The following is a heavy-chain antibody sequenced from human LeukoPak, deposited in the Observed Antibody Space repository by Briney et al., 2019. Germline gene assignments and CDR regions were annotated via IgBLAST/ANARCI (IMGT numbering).Heavy chain of an antibody. CDR3: VRDGALQGL. CDR2: TNPNNGDS. CDR1: GYSFTANH. J-gene: IGHJ4*02. D-gene: IGHD4-11*01. V-gene: IGHV1-2*02. Sequence: ASVKVSCKASGYSFTANHIHWVRQAPGQGLEWMGWTNPNNGDSTYTQKFQGRVTMTTDTSVSTAYMEMTRLTSDDTAVYYCVRDGALQGLWGQGTLVTVSS.